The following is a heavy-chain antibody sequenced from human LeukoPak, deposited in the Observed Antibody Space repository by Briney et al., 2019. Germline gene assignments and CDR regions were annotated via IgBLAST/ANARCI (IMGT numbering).Heavy chain of an antibody. CDR2: IYPGDSDT. V-gene: IGHV5-51*01. CDR1: GYSFTSYW. D-gene: IGHD3-10*01. CDR3: ARHRFEKTEYYYGSGSCSGPDY. J-gene: IGHJ4*02. Sequence: GESLKISCKGSGYSFTSYWIGWVRQMPGKGLEWMGIIYPGDSDTRYSPSFQGQVTISADKSISTAYLQWSSLKASDTAMYYCARHRFEKTEYYYGSGSCSGPDYWGQGTLVTVSS.